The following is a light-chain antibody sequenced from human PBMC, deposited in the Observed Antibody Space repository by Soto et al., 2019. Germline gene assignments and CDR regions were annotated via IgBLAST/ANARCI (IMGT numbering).Light chain of an antibody. CDR3: SSYAGSTVV. CDR1: SSEVGGYNY. V-gene: IGLV2-8*01. Sequence: QSALTQPPSASGSPGQSVTISCTGTSSEVGGYNYVSWYQQHPGKAPKLMIYDVSKRPSGVPDRFSGSKSGNTASLTVSGLQAEDEADYYCSSYAGSTVVFGGGTKLTVL. CDR2: DVS. J-gene: IGLJ2*01.